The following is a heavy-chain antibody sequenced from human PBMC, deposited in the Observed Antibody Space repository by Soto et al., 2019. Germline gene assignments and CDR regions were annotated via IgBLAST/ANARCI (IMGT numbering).Heavy chain of an antibody. CDR2: ISPYSGNT. D-gene: IGHD3-16*01. CDR3: ARTENYVTPTPPDV. CDR1: GYIFVNYG. Sequence: QVQLVQSGDEVRKPGSSVKVSCKASGYIFVNYGIAWVRQAPGQGLEWMGWISPYSGNTHYASKVQGRLTMTTVTATHTAYMDLGSLTSDATPVYDCARTENYVTPTPPDVWGQGTTVTVSS. J-gene: IGHJ6*02. V-gene: IGHV1-18*01.